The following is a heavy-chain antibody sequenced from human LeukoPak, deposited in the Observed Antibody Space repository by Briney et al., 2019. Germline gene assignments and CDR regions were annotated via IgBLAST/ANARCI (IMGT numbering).Heavy chain of an antibody. D-gene: IGHD4-17*01. Sequence: ASVKVSCKVSGYTLTELSMHWVRQAPGKGLEWMGGFDPEDGETIYAQKFQGRVTMTEDTSTDTAYMELSSLRSEDTAVYYCATDQLHGTTADYWGQGTLVTVSS. CDR2: FDPEDGET. CDR1: GYTLTELS. CDR3: ATDQLHGTTADY. V-gene: IGHV1-24*01. J-gene: IGHJ4*02.